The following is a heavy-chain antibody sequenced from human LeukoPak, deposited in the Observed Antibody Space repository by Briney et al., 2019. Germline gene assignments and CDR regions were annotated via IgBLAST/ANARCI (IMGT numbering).Heavy chain of an antibody. V-gene: IGHV3-48*01. D-gene: IGHD1-1*01. J-gene: IGHJ4*02. CDR3: ARDHNYAFDN. CDR1: GFPFIEYS. Sequence: GGSLRLSCTASGFPFIEYSMNWVRQAPGKGLEWISYIGIDSGNTKYADSVRGRFTVSTDKAKNSLYLQMNSLRVEDTAVYYCARDHNYAFDNWGQGTLVSVAS. CDR2: IGIDSGNT.